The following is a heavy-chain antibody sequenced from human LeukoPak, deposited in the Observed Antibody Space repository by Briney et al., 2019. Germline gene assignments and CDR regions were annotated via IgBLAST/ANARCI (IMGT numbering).Heavy chain of an antibody. Sequence: GGSLRLSCAASGFSFSSHAMSWVRQAPGKGLEWVSGISGSGGSTYYADFVKGRFTISRDNSKKTLFLQMNSLRAEDTAVYYCAKDLAPAAYWGQGTLVTVST. D-gene: IGHD2-2*01. CDR1: GFSFSSHA. J-gene: IGHJ4*02. CDR3: AKDLAPAAY. V-gene: IGHV3-23*01. CDR2: ISGSGGST.